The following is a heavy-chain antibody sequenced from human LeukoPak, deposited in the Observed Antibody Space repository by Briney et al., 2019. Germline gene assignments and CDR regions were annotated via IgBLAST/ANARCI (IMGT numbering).Heavy chain of an antibody. CDR2: ISSSGST. J-gene: IGHJ3*02. Sequence: SETLSLTCTVSGDSISSGDYYWRWIRQPAGKGLEWIGRISSSGSTNYNPSLKSRVTISVDTSKNQFSLKLSSVTAADTAVYYCAREVPLYSSGWVPDAFDIWGQGTMVTVSS. CDR1: GDSISSGDYY. CDR3: AREVPLYSSGWVPDAFDI. D-gene: IGHD6-19*01. V-gene: IGHV4-61*02.